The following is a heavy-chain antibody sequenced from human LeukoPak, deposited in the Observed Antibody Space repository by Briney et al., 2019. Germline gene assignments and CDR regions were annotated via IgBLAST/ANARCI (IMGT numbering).Heavy chain of an antibody. CDR1: GFTFSSYA. J-gene: IGHJ4*02. V-gene: IGHV3-23*01. Sequence: GGSLRLSCAGSGFTFSSYAMSWVRQAPGKGLEWVSAVSGSGDSTYYADSVKGRFTISRDNSKSTLYLQMNSLRAEDTAVYYCAKYEVVPDYWGQGTLVTVSS. CDR3: AKYEVVPDY. CDR2: VSGSGDST. D-gene: IGHD2-15*01.